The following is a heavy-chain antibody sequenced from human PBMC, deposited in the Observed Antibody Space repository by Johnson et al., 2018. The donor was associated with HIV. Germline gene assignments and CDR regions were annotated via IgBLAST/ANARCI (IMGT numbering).Heavy chain of an antibody. CDR3: ARDLVVGDHSTPLSHAFDI. CDR1: GFTVSTNY. J-gene: IGHJ3*02. CDR2: IYSGGNT. D-gene: IGHD1-26*01. Sequence: MQLVESGVGLVQPGGSLRLSCAASGFTVSTNYMSWVRQAPGKGLEWVSVIYSGGNTYYADTVKGRFTISRDSSKNTLYLQMNNLRAEDTAVYYCARDLVVGDHSTPLSHAFDIWGQGTMVTVSS. V-gene: IGHV3-66*01.